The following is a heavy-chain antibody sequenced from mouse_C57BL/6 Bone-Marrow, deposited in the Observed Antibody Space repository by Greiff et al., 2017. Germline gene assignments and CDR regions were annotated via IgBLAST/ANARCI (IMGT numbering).Heavy chain of an antibody. J-gene: IGHJ2*01. D-gene: IGHD4-1*01. CDR2: IDPNSGGT. Sequence: VQLQQPGAELVKPGASVKLSCKASGYTFTSYWLHWVKQRPGRGLEWIGRIDPNSGGTKYNEKFKSKATLTVDKPSSTAYMQLSSLTAEDSAVDYCASPRELGPGWYFDYWGQGTTLTVSS. V-gene: IGHV1-72*01. CDR3: ASPRELGPGWYFDY. CDR1: GYTFTSYW.